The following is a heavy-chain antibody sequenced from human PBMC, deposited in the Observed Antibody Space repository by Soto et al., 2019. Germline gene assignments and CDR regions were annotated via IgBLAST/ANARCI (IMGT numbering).Heavy chain of an antibody. CDR1: GYTFTTYS. J-gene: IGHJ6*02. V-gene: IGHV1-3*01. D-gene: IGHD2-2*01. Sequence: ASVKVSCKASGYTFTTYSMHWVRQAPGQRLEWMGWIHAGNGNAEHSQKFQGRVTITRDTSASTAYLELGSLRSEDTAVYYCARAACSSTSCYNYYAYGMDVWGQGTAVTVSS. CDR2: IHAGNGNA. CDR3: ARAACSSTSCYNYYAYGMDV.